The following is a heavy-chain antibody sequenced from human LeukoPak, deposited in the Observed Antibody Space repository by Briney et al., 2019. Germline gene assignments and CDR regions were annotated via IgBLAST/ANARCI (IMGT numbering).Heavy chain of an antibody. Sequence: ASVKVSCKASGYTFTAYYMHWVRQAPGQGLEWMGWITPNSGGTNYAQKFQARVTLTRDTSISTAYMELRSLRSDDTAVSYCAREFLYSSSHPFDYWGQGTLVTVSS. CDR1: GYTFTAYY. V-gene: IGHV1-2*02. CDR2: ITPNSGGT. CDR3: AREFLYSSSHPFDY. D-gene: IGHD6-6*01. J-gene: IGHJ4*02.